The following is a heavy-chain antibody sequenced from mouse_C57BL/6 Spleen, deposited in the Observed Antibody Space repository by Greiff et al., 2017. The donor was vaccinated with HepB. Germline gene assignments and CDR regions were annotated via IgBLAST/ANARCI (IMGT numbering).Heavy chain of an antibody. D-gene: IGHD2-3*01. CDR1: GYTFTSYW. V-gene: IGHV1-69*01. CDR3: ARVDGY. CDR2: IDPSDSYT. Sequence: VKLQQPGAELVMPGASVKLSCKASGYTFTSYWMHWVKQRPGQGLEWIGEIDPSDSYTNYNQKFKGKSTLTVDKSSSTAYMQLSSLTSEDSAVYYCARVDGYWGQGTTLTVSS. J-gene: IGHJ2*01.